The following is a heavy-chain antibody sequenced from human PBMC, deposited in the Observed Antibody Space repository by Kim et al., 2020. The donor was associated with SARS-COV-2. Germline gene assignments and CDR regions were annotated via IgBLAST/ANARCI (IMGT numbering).Heavy chain of an antibody. J-gene: IGHJ5*02. CDR1: GGSISSYY. CDR3: ARSTSYSSGWYLWFEP. Sequence: SETLSLTCTVSGGSISSYYWSWIRQPPGKGLEWIGDIYYSGSTNYNPSLQSRVTISVDTSKNQFSLKLSSVTAADTAVYYCARSTSYSSGWYLWFEPWG. D-gene: IGHD6-19*01. CDR2: IYYSGST. V-gene: IGHV4-59*08.